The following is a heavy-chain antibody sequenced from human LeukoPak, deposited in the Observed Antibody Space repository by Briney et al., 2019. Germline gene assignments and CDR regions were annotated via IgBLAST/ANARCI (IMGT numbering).Heavy chain of an antibody. D-gene: IGHD6-19*01. J-gene: IGHJ4*02. CDR2: IYYSGST. V-gene: IGHV4-59*01. CDR1: GGSISSYY. Sequence: PSETLSLTCTVSGGSISSYYWSWIRQPPGKGLEWIGYIYYSGSTNYNPSLKSRVTISVDTPKNQFSLKLSSVTAADTAVYYCARDVYSSSPAFDYWGQGTLVTVSS. CDR3: ARDVYSSSPAFDY.